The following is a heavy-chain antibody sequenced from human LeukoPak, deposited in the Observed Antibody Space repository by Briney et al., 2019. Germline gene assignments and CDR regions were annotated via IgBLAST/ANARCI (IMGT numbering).Heavy chain of an antibody. CDR2: IYYSGST. J-gene: IGHJ4*02. D-gene: IGHD5-18*01. V-gene: IGHV4-39*01. Sequence: ASETLSLTCTVSGGSISSGSYYWSWIRQPPGKGLGGIGSIYYSGSTYYNPSLKSLRTISGDTSKNQFSLKLSSVTAADTAVYYCASTVGTAMVNYWGQGTLVTVSS. CDR1: GGSISSGSYY. CDR3: ASTVGTAMVNY.